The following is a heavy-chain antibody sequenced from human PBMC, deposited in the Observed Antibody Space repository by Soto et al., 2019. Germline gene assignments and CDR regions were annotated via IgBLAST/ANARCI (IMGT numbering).Heavy chain of an antibody. J-gene: IGHJ6*03. CDR3: ARSPGPSPVTTRHYHYYHLAV. CDR1: GFTFSSYG. V-gene: IGHV3-33*01. Sequence: SGGSLRLSCAASGFTFSSYGMHWVRQAPGKGLEWVAVIWYDGSNKYYADSVKGRFTISRDNSKNTLYLQMNSLRAEDTAVYYCARSPGPSPVTTRHYHYYHLAVWGKGTTVTVSS. CDR2: IWYDGSNK. D-gene: IGHD4-4*01.